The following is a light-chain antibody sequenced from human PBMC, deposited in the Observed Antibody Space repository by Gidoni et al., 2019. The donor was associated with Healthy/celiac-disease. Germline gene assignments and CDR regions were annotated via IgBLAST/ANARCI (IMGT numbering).Light chain of an antibody. V-gene: IGKV1-5*03. CDR2: KAS. CDR3: QQYNSYWT. CDR1: QSISSW. J-gene: IGKJ1*01. Sequence: DIQMTQSPSTLSASVGDRVTITCRASQSISSWWAWYQQKPGKAPKLLIYKASSLESGVPSRVSGSGSGTEFTLTSSSLQPDDFATYYCQQYNSYWTFGQGTKVEIK.